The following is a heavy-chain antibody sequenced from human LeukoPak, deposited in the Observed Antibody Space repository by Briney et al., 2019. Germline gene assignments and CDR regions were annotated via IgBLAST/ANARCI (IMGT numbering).Heavy chain of an antibody. Sequence: PSETLSLTCTVSPGSISSYYWSWIRQSPGKGLEWIGYIYHSGTTNYNPTNYHPSLKSRVTISADTSKNEISLRLSSVTAADTAVYYCARGEYSFGYVSVSPDYWGQGTLVTVS. CDR2: IYHSGTT. D-gene: IGHD5-18*01. CDR3: ARGEYSFGYVSVSPDY. V-gene: IGHV4-59*01. J-gene: IGHJ4*02. CDR1: PGSISSYY.